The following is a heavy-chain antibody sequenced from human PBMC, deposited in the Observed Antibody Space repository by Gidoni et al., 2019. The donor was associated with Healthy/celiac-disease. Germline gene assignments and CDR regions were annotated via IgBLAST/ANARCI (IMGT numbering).Heavy chain of an antibody. CDR1: GGSFSGYY. CDR2: INHSGST. CDR3: ARSRNWNDGRDAFDI. Sequence: QVQLQQWGAGLLKPSETLSLTCAVYGGSFSGYYWSWIRQPPGKGLEWIGEINHSGSTNYNPSLKSRVTISVDTSKNQFSLKLSSVTAADTAVYYCARSRNWNDGRDAFDIWGQGTMVTVSS. J-gene: IGHJ3*02. D-gene: IGHD1-20*01. V-gene: IGHV4-34*01.